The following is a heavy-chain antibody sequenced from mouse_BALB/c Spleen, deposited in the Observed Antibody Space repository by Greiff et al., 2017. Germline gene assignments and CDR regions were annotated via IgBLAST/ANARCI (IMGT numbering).Heavy chain of an antibody. V-gene: IGHV5-17*02. J-gene: IGHJ4*01. CDR3: ASYYRYDDYAMDY. D-gene: IGHD2-14*01. Sequence: EVKLVESGGGLVQPGGSRKLSCAASGFTFSSFGMHWVRQAPEKGLEWVAYISSGSSTIYYADTVKGRFTISRDNPKNTLFLQMTSLRSEDTAMYYCASYYRYDDYAMDYWGQGTSVTVS. CDR1: GFTFSSFG. CDR2: ISSGSSTI.